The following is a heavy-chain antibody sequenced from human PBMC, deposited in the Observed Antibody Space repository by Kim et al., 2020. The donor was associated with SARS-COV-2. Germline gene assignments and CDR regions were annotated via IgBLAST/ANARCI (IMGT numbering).Heavy chain of an antibody. Sequence: GGSLRLSCAASGFTFSSYSMNWVRQAPGKGLEWVSSISSSSSYIYYADSVKGRFTISRDNAKNSLYLQMNSLRAEDTAVYYCAYGSGSYYRDYYYYGMDVWGQGTTVTVSS. CDR3: AYGSGSYYRDYYYYGMDV. J-gene: IGHJ6*02. CDR2: ISSSSSYI. D-gene: IGHD3-10*01. CDR1: GFTFSSYS. V-gene: IGHV3-21*04.